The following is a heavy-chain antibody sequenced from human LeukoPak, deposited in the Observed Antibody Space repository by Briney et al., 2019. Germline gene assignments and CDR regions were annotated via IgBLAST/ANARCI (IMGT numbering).Heavy chain of an antibody. CDR3: ARLGPTTVTTFLDY. CDR1: GGSISSYY. Sequence: SETLSLTCSVSGGSISSYYWSWIRQPPGKGLEWIGYIYYSGSTNYNPSLKSRVTISVDTSKNKFSLKLNSVTAADTAVYYCARLGPTTVTTFLDYWGQGTLVTVSS. D-gene: IGHD4-11*01. J-gene: IGHJ4*02. CDR2: IYYSGST. V-gene: IGHV4-59*08.